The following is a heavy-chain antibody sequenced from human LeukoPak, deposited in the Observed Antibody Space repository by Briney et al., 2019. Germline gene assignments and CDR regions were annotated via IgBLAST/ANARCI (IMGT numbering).Heavy chain of an antibody. V-gene: IGHV3-30*03. CDR2: ITDDGSSE. J-gene: IGHJ1*01. D-gene: IGHD1-26*01. Sequence: GRSLRLSCVASGFTFSNYGMHWVRQAPGKGLEWVAVITDDGSSESYVDSVKGRFTISRDNSKNTLYLQMNSLRAEDTAVYYCARDLGGATIGYFQHWGQGTLVTVSS. CDR1: GFTFSNYG. CDR3: ARDLGGATIGYFQH.